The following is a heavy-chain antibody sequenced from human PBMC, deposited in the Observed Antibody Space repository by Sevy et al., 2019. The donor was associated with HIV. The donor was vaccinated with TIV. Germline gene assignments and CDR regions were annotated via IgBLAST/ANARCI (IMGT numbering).Heavy chain of an antibody. CDR2: IRHGCST. CDR1: GASISNTAYY. Sequence: SETLSLTCIVSGASISNTAYYWGWIRQSPGKGLAWIASIRHGCSTFYNPSIKSRVTISADTSKNQFSQKLTYMSASEPSSYYCVGPKLKYTTSWHYFDYWGEGTVVPVSS. D-gene: IGHD2-2*01. J-gene: IGHJ4*02. V-gene: IGHV4-39*01. CDR3: VGPKLKYTTSWHYFDY.